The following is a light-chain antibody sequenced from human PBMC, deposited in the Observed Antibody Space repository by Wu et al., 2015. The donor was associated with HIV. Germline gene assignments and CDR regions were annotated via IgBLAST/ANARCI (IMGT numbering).Light chain of an antibody. J-gene: IGKJ4*01. V-gene: IGKV1-9*01. CDR2: AAS. Sequence: DIQLTQSPSFLSASVGDSVIITCRASQDISGYLAWYQQKPGKAPNLLIYAASTLETGVPVRFSGGGYGTQFTLTISSLQPEDIATYYCQQLNSDLITFGGGTKVEIK. CDR3: QQLNSDLIT. CDR1: QDISGY.